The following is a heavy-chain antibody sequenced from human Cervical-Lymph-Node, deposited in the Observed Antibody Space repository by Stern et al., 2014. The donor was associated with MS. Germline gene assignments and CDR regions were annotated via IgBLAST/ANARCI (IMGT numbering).Heavy chain of an antibody. CDR1: GGTFSSYA. CDR3: ARFRGYCSGGSCYPYNWFDP. CDR2: IIPIFGTA. D-gene: IGHD2-15*01. J-gene: IGHJ5*02. V-gene: IGHV1-69*01. Sequence: VQLVESGAEVKKPGSSVKVSCKASGGTFSSYAISWVRQAPGQGLEWMGGIIPIFGTANYAQKFQGRVPITADESTSTAYMELSSLRSEDTAVYYCARFRGYCSGGSCYPYNWFDPWGQGTLVTVSS.